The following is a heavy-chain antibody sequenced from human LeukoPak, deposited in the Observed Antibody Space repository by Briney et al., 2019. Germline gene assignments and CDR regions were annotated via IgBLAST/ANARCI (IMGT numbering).Heavy chain of an antibody. V-gene: IGHV3-21*01. D-gene: IGHD1-1*01. Sequence: GGSLRLSCAASGFTFSSYSMNWVRQAPGKGLEWVSSISSSSSYIYYADSVKGRFTISRDNAKNSLFLQMNSLRAEDTAIYYCARSLTTLTYEGYWGQGTLVTVSS. J-gene: IGHJ4*02. CDR1: GFTFSSYS. CDR3: ARSLTTLTYEGY. CDR2: ISSSSSYI.